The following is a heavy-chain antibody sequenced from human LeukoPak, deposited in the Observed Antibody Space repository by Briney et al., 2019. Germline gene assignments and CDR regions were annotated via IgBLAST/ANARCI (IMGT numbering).Heavy chain of an antibody. D-gene: IGHD3-10*01. J-gene: IGHJ6*03. CDR3: AGLWFGELFVRYYYMDV. CDR2: IIPIFGTA. V-gene: IGHV1-69*05. Sequence: SVKVSSKASGGTFSSYAISWVRQAPGQGLEWMGGIIPIFGTANYAQKFQGRVTITTDESTSTAYMELSSLRSEDTAVYYCAGLWFGELFVRYYYMDVWGKGTTVTVSS. CDR1: GGTFSSYA.